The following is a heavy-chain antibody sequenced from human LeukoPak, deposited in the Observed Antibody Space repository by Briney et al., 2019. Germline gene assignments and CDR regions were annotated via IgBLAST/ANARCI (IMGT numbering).Heavy chain of an antibody. CDR1: GFTFSSYS. D-gene: IGHD5-12*01. V-gene: IGHV3-21*04. J-gene: IGHJ4*02. Sequence: GGSLRLSCAASGFTFSSYSMNWVRHAPGKGLEWVSSISSSSSYMHYADSVKGRFTISRDNAKNSLYLQMNSLRVEDTAVYYCAKAPVGWLRPLDYWGQGILVTVSS. CDR2: ISSSSSYM. CDR3: AKAPVGWLRPLDY.